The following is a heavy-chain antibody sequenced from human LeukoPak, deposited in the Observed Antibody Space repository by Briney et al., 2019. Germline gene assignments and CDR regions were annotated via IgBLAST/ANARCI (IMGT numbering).Heavy chain of an antibody. CDR2: IYYSGST. V-gene: IGHV4-59*08. Sequence: SETLSLTCTVSGCSISSYYWSWIRQPPGKGLEWIGYIYYSGSTNYNPSLKSRVTISVDTSKNQFSLKLSSVTAADTAVYYCARSTYSSSWYSYYYYYMDVWGKGTTVTVSS. CDR1: GCSISSYY. J-gene: IGHJ6*03. D-gene: IGHD6-13*01. CDR3: ARSTYSSSWYSYYYYYMDV.